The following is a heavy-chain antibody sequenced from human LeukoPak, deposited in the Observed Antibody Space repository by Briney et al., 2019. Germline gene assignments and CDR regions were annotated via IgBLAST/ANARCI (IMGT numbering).Heavy chain of an antibody. J-gene: IGHJ2*01. Sequence: GGSLRLSCAASEFTVSTNYMNWVRQAPGKGLEWVSVVYYDGNTYYAGSVKGRFTISRDNAKNSLYLQMNSLRAEDTAVYYCARRYFDLWGRGTLVTVSS. CDR1: EFTVSTNY. CDR3: ARRYFDL. CDR2: VYYDGNT. V-gene: IGHV3-53*01.